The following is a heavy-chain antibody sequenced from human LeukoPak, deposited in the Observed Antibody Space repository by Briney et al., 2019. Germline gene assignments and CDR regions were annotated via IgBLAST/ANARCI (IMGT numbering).Heavy chain of an antibody. CDR3: ARGVPSRGG. D-gene: IGHD3-16*01. J-gene: IGHJ4*02. Sequence: PSETLSLTCTVSGGSISSYYWSWIRQPPGKGLEWIGYIYHSGSTYYNPSLKSRVTISVDRSKNQFSLKLSPVTAADTAVYYCARGVPSRGGWGQGTLVTVSS. CDR2: IYHSGST. V-gene: IGHV4-59*12. CDR1: GGSISSYY.